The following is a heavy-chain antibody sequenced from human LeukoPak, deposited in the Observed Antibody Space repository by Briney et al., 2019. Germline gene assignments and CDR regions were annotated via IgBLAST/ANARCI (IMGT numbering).Heavy chain of an antibody. D-gene: IGHD3-22*01. CDR3: ARGVRDSSGREYFQH. Sequence: ASVKVSCKASGYTFTSYDINWVRQATGQGLEWMGWMNPNSGNTGYAQKFQGRVAMTRNTSINTAYMELSSLRSEDTAVFYCARGVRDSSGREYFQHWGQGTLVTVSS. CDR1: GYTFTSYD. V-gene: IGHV1-8*01. J-gene: IGHJ1*01. CDR2: MNPNSGNT.